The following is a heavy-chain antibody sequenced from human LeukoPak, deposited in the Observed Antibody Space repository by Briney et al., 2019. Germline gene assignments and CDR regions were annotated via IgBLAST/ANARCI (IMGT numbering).Heavy chain of an antibody. CDR2: ISSNSSTI. V-gene: IGHV3-48*01. J-gene: IGHJ4*02. D-gene: IGHD6-13*01. CDR3: ARAGAGSSGPIALDY. Sequence: PGGSLRLSCAASGFTFSSYSMNWVRQAPGKGLEWVSYISSNSSTIYYADSVKGRFTISRDNSKNTLYLQMNSLRAEDTAVYYCARAGAGSSGPIALDYWGQGTLVTVSS. CDR1: GFTFSSYS.